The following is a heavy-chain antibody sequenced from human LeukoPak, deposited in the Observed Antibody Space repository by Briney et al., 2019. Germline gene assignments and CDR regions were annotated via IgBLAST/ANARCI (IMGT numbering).Heavy chain of an antibody. CDR2: INPNSGGT. V-gene: IGHV1-2*02. Sequence: GASVKVSCKASGYTFTGYYMHWVRQAPGQGLEWMGWINPNSGGTNYAQKFQGRVTMTRDTSISTAYMELSRLRSDDTAVYYCAGTSYRLWFGESPGYFDYWGQGTLVTVSS. CDR1: GYTFTGYY. J-gene: IGHJ4*02. CDR3: AGTSYRLWFGESPGYFDY. D-gene: IGHD3-10*01.